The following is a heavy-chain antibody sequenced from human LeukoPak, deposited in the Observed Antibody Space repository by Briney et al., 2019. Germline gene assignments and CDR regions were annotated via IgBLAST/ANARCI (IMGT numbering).Heavy chain of an antibody. J-gene: IGHJ4*02. CDR3: AKDSYYYGSGSSLDY. CDR1: GFTFSGYG. V-gene: IGHV3-33*06. Sequence: QSGGSLRLSCAASGFTFSGYGMHWVRQAPGKGLEWVAVIWYDGSNKYYADSVKGRFTISRDNSKNTLYLQMNCLRAEDTAVYYCAKDSYYYGSGSSLDYWGQGTLVTVSS. CDR2: IWYDGSNK. D-gene: IGHD3-10*01.